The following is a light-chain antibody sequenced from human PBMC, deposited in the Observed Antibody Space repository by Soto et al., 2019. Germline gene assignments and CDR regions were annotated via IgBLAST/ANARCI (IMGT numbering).Light chain of an antibody. CDR2: DAS. V-gene: IGKV3-11*01. CDR1: QSVYNF. Sequence: ETLLTQSPVTLSLSPGERATLSCRASQSVYNFLAWYQQKLGQAPRLLIYDASHRATGIPTRFSASGSGTDFTLTISSLEPEDFAVYYCQQYKNWPHTFGQGTKVDIK. CDR3: QQYKNWPHT. J-gene: IGKJ1*01.